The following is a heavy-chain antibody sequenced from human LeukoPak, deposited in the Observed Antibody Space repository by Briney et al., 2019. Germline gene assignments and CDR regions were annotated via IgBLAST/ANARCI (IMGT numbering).Heavy chain of an antibody. CDR3: AKDSTTVTYYYYYYYMDV. CDR2: IRYDGSNK. CDR1: GFTFSSYG. V-gene: IGHV3-30*02. Sequence: GGSLRLSCAASGFTFSSYGMHWVRQAPGKGLEWVAFIRYDGSNKYYADSVKGRFTISRDNSKNTLYLQMNSLRAEDTAVYYCAKDSTTVTYYYYYYYMDVWGKGTTVTDSS. D-gene: IGHD4-11*01. J-gene: IGHJ6*03.